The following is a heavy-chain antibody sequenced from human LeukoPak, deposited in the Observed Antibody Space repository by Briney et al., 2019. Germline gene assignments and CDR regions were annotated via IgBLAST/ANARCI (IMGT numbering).Heavy chain of an antibody. J-gene: IGHJ4*02. CDR1: GFTFSDYY. CDR2: ISSSGSTI. D-gene: IGHD3-22*01. Sequence: GGSLRLSCAASGFTFSDYYMSWIRQAPGKGLEWVSYISSSGSTIYYADSVKGRFTISRDNAKNSLYLQMTSLRAEDTAVYYCARDPPAARYYDSSGYYFGYWGQGTLVTVSS. CDR3: ARDPPAARYYDSSGYYFGY. V-gene: IGHV3-11*01.